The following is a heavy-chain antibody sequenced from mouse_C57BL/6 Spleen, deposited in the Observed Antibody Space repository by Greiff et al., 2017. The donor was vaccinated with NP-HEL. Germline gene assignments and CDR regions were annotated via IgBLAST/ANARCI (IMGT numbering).Heavy chain of an antibody. Sequence: VQLQQSGPELVKPGASVKISCKASGYAFSSSWMNWVKQRPGKGLEWIGRIYPGDGDTNYNGKFKGKATLTADKSSSTAYMQLSSLTSEDSAVYFCARWGTAQATYAMDYWGQGTSVTVSS. V-gene: IGHV1-82*01. D-gene: IGHD3-2*02. CDR1: GYAFSSSW. CDR3: ARWGTAQATYAMDY. CDR2: IYPGDGDT. J-gene: IGHJ4*01.